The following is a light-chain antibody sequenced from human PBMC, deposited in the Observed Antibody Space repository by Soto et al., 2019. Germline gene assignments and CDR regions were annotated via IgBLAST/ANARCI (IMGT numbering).Light chain of an antibody. J-gene: IGLJ1*01. CDR1: SSDVGGFEY. V-gene: IGLV2-14*01. Sequence: QSALSQPASVSGSPGQSITISCTGTSSDVGGFEYVSWYQHQPGKAPKLIIYDVTKRPSGVSNRFSGSKSGNTASLTISGIQAEDEGDYYCGSITRSSTSVFGTGTKLT. CDR3: GSITRSSTSV. CDR2: DVT.